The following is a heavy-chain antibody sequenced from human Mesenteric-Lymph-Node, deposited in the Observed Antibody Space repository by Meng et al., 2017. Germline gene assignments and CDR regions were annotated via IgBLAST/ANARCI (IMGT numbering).Heavy chain of an antibody. V-gene: IGHV3-7*01. CDR2: IKPDGGER. J-gene: IGHJ6*02. Sequence: GESLKISCAASEFTFSTYWMSWFRQAPGKGLEWVANIKPDGGERYSVDSVKGRFTISRDNAKNSLYLQMNSLRAEDTAVYYCARDIVVVVAASYYYYGMDVWGQGTTVTVSS. D-gene: IGHD2-15*01. CDR3: ARDIVVVVAASYYYYGMDV. CDR1: EFTFSTYW.